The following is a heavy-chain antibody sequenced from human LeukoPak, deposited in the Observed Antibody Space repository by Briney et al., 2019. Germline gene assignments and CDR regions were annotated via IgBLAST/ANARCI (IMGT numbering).Heavy chain of an antibody. CDR3: VKGNSVAAALDY. V-gene: IGHV3-21*06. D-gene: IGHD6-13*01. J-gene: IGHJ4*02. CDR1: GFTFSTYK. Sequence: PGGSLRLSCAASGFTFSTYKMNWVRQAPGKGLEWVSSISSSSSSIYYGDSVKGRFTISRDNAKNSLYLQMNSLRADDTAVYYCVKGNSVAAALDYWGQGTLVTVSS. CDR2: ISSSSSSI.